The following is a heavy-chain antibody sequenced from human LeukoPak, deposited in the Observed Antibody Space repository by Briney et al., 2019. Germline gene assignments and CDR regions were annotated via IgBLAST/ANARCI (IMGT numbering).Heavy chain of an antibody. CDR3: ARDKDYGDYLNWFDP. J-gene: IGHJ5*02. V-gene: IGHV4-4*07. CDR1: GGSVNNNY. CDR2: IYSSGST. D-gene: IGHD4-17*01. Sequence: SETLSLTCTVSGGSVNNNYWSWIRQPAGKGLEWIGRIYSSGSTNYNPSLKSRVTMSVDTSKNQFSLKLSSVTAADTAVYYCARDKDYGDYLNWFDPWGQGTLVTVSS.